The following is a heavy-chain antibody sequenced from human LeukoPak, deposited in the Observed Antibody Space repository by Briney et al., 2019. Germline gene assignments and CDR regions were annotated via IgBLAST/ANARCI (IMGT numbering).Heavy chain of an antibody. CDR2: KYYRGST. Sequence: PLETLSLTCDVSGVSINTCCYYWAWIRQPPGKGLEWIGYKYYRGSTRYNSSLRSRLTISLDTSKNQFSLRLTSVTAADTAVYYCARGRSYGFDFDSWGPGTLVIVSS. CDR1: GVSINTCCYY. J-gene: IGHJ4*02. D-gene: IGHD5-18*01. V-gene: IGHV4-61*01. CDR3: ARGRSYGFDFDS.